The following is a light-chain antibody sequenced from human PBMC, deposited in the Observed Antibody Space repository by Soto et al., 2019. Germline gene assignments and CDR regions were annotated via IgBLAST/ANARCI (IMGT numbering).Light chain of an antibody. V-gene: IGKV1-39*01. J-gene: IGKJ3*01. CDR2: GAS. CDR1: QSIGNY. Sequence: DIQMTQSPSSLSASVGDRITITCRASQSIGNYLNWYQHKPGKAPELLIYGASSLQSGVPSRFSGSGSGTDFALTISSLQREDFATCYCQQSNSPIFTFGPWTKVDI. CDR3: QQSNSPIFT.